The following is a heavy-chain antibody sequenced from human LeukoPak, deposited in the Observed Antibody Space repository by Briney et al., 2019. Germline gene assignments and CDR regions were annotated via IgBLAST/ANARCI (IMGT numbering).Heavy chain of an antibody. J-gene: IGHJ4*02. CDR3: ARGPSVGSGWSPDY. V-gene: IGHV3-48*03. D-gene: IGHD6-19*01. CDR1: GFTFKNYE. CDR2: IGSSGSPI. Sequence: GGSLRLSCAASGFTFKNYEMNWVRQTPGKGLEWVSYIGSSGSPIYYADSVKGRFIISRDNAKNSPYLQMNSLRAEDTAVYYCARGPSVGSGWSPDYWGQGTLVTVSS.